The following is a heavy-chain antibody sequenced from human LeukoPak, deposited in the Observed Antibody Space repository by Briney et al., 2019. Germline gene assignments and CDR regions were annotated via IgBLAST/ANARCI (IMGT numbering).Heavy chain of an antibody. J-gene: IGHJ6*02. CDR3: ARAHLHKMSIFGVVIIPENYYYYGMDV. CDR2: INAGNGNT. V-gene: IGHV1-3*01. Sequence: GASVMVSCKASGYSFINYAMHWVRQAPGQRLEWMGWINAGNGNTKYSQKFQGRVTMTRNTSISTAYMELSSLRSEDTAVYYCARAHLHKMSIFGVVIIPENYYYYGMDVWGQGTTVTVSS. D-gene: IGHD3-3*01. CDR1: GYSFINYA.